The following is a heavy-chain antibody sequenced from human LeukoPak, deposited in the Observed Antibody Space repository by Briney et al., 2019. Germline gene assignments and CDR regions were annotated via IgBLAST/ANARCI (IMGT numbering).Heavy chain of an antibody. Sequence: GGSLRLSCAVSGFTFSSYWMSWVRQTPGKGLEWVANIKQDGSEKYYVDSVKGRFSISRDNVKNALYLQMNSLRVDDTGIYYCVRGAYYYAYWGQGALVTVSS. D-gene: IGHD3-10*01. J-gene: IGHJ4*02. CDR1: GFTFSSYW. V-gene: IGHV3-7*01. CDR3: VRGAYYYAY. CDR2: IKQDGSEK.